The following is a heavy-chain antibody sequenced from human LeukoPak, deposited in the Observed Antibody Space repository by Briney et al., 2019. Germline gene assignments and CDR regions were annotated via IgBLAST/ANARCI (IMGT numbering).Heavy chain of an antibody. CDR3: ASAIVTTRNTWDM. J-gene: IGHJ4*02. D-gene: IGHD1-26*01. CDR1: GFTFSSHW. Sequence: GGSLRLSCAASGFTFSSHWMHWVRQAPGKGLAWVSRISSDGSSTNYADSVKGRFTISRDNAKNMLYLQMDSLRAEDTSPYYCASAIVTTRNTWDMWGQGTQVTVSS. CDR2: ISSDGSST. V-gene: IGHV3-74*01.